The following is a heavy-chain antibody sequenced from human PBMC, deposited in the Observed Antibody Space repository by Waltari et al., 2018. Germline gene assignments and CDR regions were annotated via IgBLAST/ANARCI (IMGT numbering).Heavy chain of an antibody. D-gene: IGHD4-17*01. CDR3: AREDYGDYVGGYWYFDL. CDR2: IYYSGST. J-gene: IGHJ2*01. CDR1: GGSISSYS. Sequence: QVQLQESGPGLVKPSETLSLTCTVSGGSISSYSWSWIRQPPGKGLEWFGYIYYSGSTNYNPSLKSRVTISVDTSKNQFSLKLSSVTAADTAVYYCAREDYGDYVGGYWYFDLWGRGTLVTVSS. V-gene: IGHV4-59*01.